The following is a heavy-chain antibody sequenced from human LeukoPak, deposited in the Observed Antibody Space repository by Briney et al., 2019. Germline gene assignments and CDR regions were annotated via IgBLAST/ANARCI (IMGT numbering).Heavy chain of an antibody. Sequence: ASVKVSCKASGYTFTDYGVNWVRQAPGQGLEWMGWISAYNGDTNYAQKFQGRVTITADKSTSTAYMELSSLRSEDTAVYYCASGYSSGWYYFDYWGQGTLVTVSS. D-gene: IGHD6-19*01. V-gene: IGHV1-18*01. CDR3: ASGYSSGWYYFDY. J-gene: IGHJ4*02. CDR1: GYTFTDYG. CDR2: ISAYNGDT.